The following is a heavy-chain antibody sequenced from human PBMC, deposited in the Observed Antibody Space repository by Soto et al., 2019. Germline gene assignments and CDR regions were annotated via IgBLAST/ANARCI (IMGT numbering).Heavy chain of an antibody. J-gene: IGHJ4*02. V-gene: IGHV1-2*02. Sequence: ASVKVSCKASGYTFTGYYMHWVRQAPGQGLEWMGWINPNSGGTNYAQKFQGRVTMTRDTSISTAYMELSRLRSDDTAVYYCAREEGGDNEISLCAYWGQGTLVTVSS. CDR2: INPNSGGT. CDR3: AREEGGDNEISLCAY. D-gene: IGHD4-17*01. CDR1: GYTFTGYY.